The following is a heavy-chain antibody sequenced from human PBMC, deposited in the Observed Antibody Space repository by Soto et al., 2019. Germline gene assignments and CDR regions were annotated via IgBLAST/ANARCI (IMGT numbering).Heavy chain of an antibody. CDR3: TTDCSGGSCYPGAYYYYYGMDV. J-gene: IGHJ6*02. CDR1: GFSFSYAW. V-gene: IGHV3-15*01. CDR2: VKSKTDGGTA. D-gene: IGHD2-15*01. Sequence: EVQLVESGGGLVKPGGSLRLSCTASGFSFSYAWMSWVRQAPGKGLEWVGRVKSKTDGGTADYAAPVKGRFTISRDDSKPTVYLQMNSLKTEDTAVYYCTTDCSGGSCYPGAYYYYYGMDVWGQGTTVTVSS.